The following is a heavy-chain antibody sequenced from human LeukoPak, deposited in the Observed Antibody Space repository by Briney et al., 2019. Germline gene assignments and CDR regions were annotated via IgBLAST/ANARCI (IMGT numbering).Heavy chain of an antibody. V-gene: IGHV4-34*01. D-gene: IGHD3-3*01. J-gene: IGHJ4*02. Sequence: KPSETLSLTCAVYGGSFSGYYWSWIRQPPGKGLEWIGEINHSGSTNYNPSLKSRVTISVDTSKNQFSLKLSSVTAADTAVYYCARAATSQYDVWRGYYRDWGQGTLVTVSS. CDR1: GGSFSGYY. CDR3: ARAATSQYDVWRGYYRD. CDR2: INHSGST.